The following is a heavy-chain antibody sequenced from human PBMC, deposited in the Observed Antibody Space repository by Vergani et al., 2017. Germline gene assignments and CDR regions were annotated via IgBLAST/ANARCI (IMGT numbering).Heavy chain of an antibody. CDR3: ARPALRDSSGYYDAFDI. Sequence: QVQLVQSGAEVKKPGSSVKVSCKASGGTFSSYALSWVRQAPGQGLEWMGGIIPIFGTANYAQKFQGRVTITADESRSSAYMELSRLRSEDTAVYYCARPALRDSSGYYDAFDIWGQGTMVTVSS. CDR1: GGTFSSYA. D-gene: IGHD3-22*01. CDR2: IIPIFGTA. V-gene: IGHV1-69*01. J-gene: IGHJ3*02.